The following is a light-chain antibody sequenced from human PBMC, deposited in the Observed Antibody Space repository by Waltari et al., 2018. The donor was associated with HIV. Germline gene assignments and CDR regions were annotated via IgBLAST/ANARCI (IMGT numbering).Light chain of an antibody. Sequence: SYDLTQPPSVSVSPGQTARITCFGEALSKEYTFWHQQKAGQAPLLVIHKDTERASGIPRRFSGSTSGRLVTLTIDDVEPDDEADYYCQSAGGGGTYRFGGGTKLTVL. CDR1: ALSKEY. J-gene: IGLJ2*01. CDR2: KDT. V-gene: IGLV3-25*03. CDR3: QSAGGGGTYR.